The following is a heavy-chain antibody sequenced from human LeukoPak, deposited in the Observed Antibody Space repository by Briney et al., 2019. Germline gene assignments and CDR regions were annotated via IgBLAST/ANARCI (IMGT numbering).Heavy chain of an antibody. V-gene: IGHV4-34*01. J-gene: IGHJ4*02. CDR1: GESFRVYY. CDR3: ARGALAVAVDY. CDR2: INHSGST. Sequence: PSETLSLTCAVYGESFRVYYWSWIRHPLGKGRECVGDINHSGSTNYNTSLKSRVNISVDTSKNQISLKPNALTAADTAVYYCARGALAVAVDYWGQGTLVTVSS. D-gene: IGHD6-19*01.